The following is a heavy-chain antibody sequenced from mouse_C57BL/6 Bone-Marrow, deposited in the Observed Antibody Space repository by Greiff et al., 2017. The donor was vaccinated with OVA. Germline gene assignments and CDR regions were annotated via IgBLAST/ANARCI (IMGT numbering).Heavy chain of an antibody. D-gene: IGHD1-1*01. J-gene: IGHJ1*03. V-gene: IGHV3-6*01. Sequence: ESGPGLVKPSQSLSLTCSVTGYSITSGYYWNWIRQFPGNKLEWMGYISYAGSNNYNPSLKNQTSITRDTSKNQLFLKLNSVTTEDTATYYCAREDYGSSYDWYYDVWGTGTTVTVSS. CDR3: AREDYGSSYDWYYDV. CDR2: ISYAGSN. CDR1: GYSITSGYY.